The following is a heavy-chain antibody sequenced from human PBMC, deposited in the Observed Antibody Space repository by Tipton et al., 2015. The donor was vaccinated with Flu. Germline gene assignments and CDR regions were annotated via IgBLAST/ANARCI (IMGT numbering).Heavy chain of an antibody. CDR2: INPSGGST. CDR1: GYTFTSYY. J-gene: IGHJ6*02. V-gene: IGHV1-46*01. Sequence: QVQLVQSGAEVKKPGASVKVSCKASGYTFTSYYMHWVRQAPGQGLEWMGIINPSGGSTSYAQKFQGRVTMTRDTSTSTVYMELSSLRSEDTAVYYCASSPIWDSSGDIFCMDVWGQGTTVTVSS. CDR3: ASSPIWDSSGDIFCMDV. D-gene: IGHD3-22*01.